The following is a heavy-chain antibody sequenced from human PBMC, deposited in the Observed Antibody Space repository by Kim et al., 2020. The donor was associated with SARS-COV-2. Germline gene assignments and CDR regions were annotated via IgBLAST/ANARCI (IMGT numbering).Heavy chain of an antibody. V-gene: IGHV1-69*04. Sequence: GIANYAQKFQGRVTITADKSTSTAYMELSSLRSEDTAVYYCARDVDWFDPWGQGTLVTVSS. J-gene: IGHJ5*02. CDR2: GIA. CDR3: ARDVDWFDP.